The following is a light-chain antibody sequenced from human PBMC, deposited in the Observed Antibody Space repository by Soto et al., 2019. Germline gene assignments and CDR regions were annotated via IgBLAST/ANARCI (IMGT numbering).Light chain of an antibody. Sequence: QSALTQPASVSGSPGQSVAISCTGTSSDVRAYNYISWYQRHPGKAPNLLLSEVSNRPSGVSDRFSGSKSGNTASLTISGLQAEDEADYYCSSLTTSFTYVFGTGTKVTVL. CDR3: SSLTTSFTYV. V-gene: IGLV2-14*01. CDR1: SSDVRAYNY. J-gene: IGLJ1*01. CDR2: EVS.